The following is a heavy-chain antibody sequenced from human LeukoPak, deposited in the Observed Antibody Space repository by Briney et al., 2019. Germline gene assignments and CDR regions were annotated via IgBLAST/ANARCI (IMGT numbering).Heavy chain of an antibody. J-gene: IGHJ4*02. V-gene: IGHV3-74*01. CDR3: ARTRGSSWYFDY. Sequence: GGSLRLSCAASGFTFSRYWMHWVRQAPGEGLVWVLRVNSDGSSTSFPDSVKGRFTISRDNPKHTLYLQMNSLRAEDTAVYYCARTRGSSWYFDYWGQGTLVTVSS. CDR1: GFTFSRYW. CDR2: VNSDGSST. D-gene: IGHD6-13*01.